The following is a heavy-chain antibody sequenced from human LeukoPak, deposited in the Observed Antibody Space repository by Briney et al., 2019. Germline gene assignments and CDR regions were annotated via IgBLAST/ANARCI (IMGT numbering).Heavy chain of an antibody. V-gene: IGHV4-30-4*01. J-gene: IGHJ5*02. CDR2: IYYSGST. Sequence: SQTLALKCTVCGGSINSGYYYWSWIRQPPGKGLEWIGYIYYSGSTYYNPSLKSRVNISVDTSKNQFCLKLRSVTAADTSVDYCARVWVYLDWLLTQHWFDPWRQETLVPVSS. D-gene: IGHD3-9*01. CDR1: GGSINSGYYY. CDR3: ARVWVYLDWLLTQHWFDP.